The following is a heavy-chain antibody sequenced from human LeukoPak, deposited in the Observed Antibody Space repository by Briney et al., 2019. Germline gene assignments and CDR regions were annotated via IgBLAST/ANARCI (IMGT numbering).Heavy chain of an antibody. CDR2: ISGSGGST. J-gene: IGHJ3*02. D-gene: IGHD4-23*01. CDR1: GFTFSSYA. Sequence: PGGSLRLSCAASGFTFSSYAMSWVRQAPGKGLEWVSSISGSGGSTYYADSVRGRFTVSRDNSRNTLALQMNSLRAEDTAVYYCAGSPTVDAAFDIWGQGTMVNVSS. V-gene: IGHV3-23*01. CDR3: AGSPTVDAAFDI.